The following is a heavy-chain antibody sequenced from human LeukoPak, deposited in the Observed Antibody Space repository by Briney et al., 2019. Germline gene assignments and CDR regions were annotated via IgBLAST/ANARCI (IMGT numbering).Heavy chain of an antibody. Sequence: SETLSLTCIVSGGSISSSGYYWGWIRQSPGKGLEWIGSIYYSGHTYYNSSLRSRVAISVDTSKNQFSLKLTSLTAADTAVYYCGRRLRTSTPGTTGYFDFWGQGTLVTVSS. V-gene: IGHV4-39*01. D-gene: IGHD1-1*01. CDR1: GGSISSSGYY. J-gene: IGHJ4*03. CDR2: IYYSGHT. CDR3: GRRLRTSTPGTTGYFDF.